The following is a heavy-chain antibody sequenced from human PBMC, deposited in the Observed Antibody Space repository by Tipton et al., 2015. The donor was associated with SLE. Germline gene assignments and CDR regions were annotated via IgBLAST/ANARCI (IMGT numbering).Heavy chain of an antibody. V-gene: IGHV4-34*01. CDR1: GGSFSGYY. Sequence: LRLSCTVSGGSFSGYYWSWIRQPPGKGLEWIGEINHSGSTNYNPSLKSRVTISVDTSKNQFSLKLSSVTAADTAVYYCARAPQQLGYFDYWGQGTLVTVSS. CDR3: ARAPQQLGYFDY. J-gene: IGHJ4*02. D-gene: IGHD6-13*01. CDR2: INHSGST.